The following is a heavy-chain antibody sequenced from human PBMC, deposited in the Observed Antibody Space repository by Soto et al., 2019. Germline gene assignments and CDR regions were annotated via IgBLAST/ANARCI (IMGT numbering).Heavy chain of an antibody. CDR2: IIPIIGII. J-gene: IGHJ5*02. CDR3: AGDPDSHYNDSHASSYP. CDR1: GGTFSTYT. D-gene: IGHD3-22*01. Sequence: QVQLVQSGAEVKKPGSSVKVSCKASGGTFSTYTITWVRQAPGQGLEWMGRIIPIIGIINYAQKCQGRVTITADXXXGXXYMELTRLRSDDTAVYYCAGDPDSHYNDSHASSYPWGQGTLVTVSS. V-gene: IGHV1-69*08.